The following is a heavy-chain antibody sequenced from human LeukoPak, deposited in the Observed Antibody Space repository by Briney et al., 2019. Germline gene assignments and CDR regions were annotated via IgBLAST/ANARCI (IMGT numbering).Heavy chain of an antibody. Sequence: GGSLRLSCAASGFTFSSYSMTWVRQAPGKGLEWVGYISSSSSTIYHADSVKGRFTISRDNAKNSLYLQMSRLRAEDTAAYYCARDREGAAAGAFDYWGQGTLVTVSS. CDR2: ISSSSSTI. CDR1: GFTFSSYS. CDR3: ARDREGAAAGAFDY. V-gene: IGHV3-48*01. D-gene: IGHD6-13*01. J-gene: IGHJ4*02.